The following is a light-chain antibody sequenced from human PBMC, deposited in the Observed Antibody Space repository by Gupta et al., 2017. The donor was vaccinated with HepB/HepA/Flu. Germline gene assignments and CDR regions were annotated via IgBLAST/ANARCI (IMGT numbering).Light chain of an antibody. CDR2: DAS. Sequence: ETVLTQSQATLSLSPGERATLSCRASQSVSINVAWYQQKPGQAPRLLIYDASNRATGIPARFSGSGSGTDFTLTISSLEPEDFAVYYCQQRKNWPLTFGGGTKVEI. CDR1: QSVSIN. V-gene: IGKV3-11*01. J-gene: IGKJ4*01. CDR3: QQRKNWPLT.